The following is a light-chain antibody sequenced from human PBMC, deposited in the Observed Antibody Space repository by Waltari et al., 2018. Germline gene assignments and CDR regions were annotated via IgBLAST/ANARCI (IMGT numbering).Light chain of an antibody. CDR3: QAWDSGLVI. Sequence: YEPTQPPSVSVSPGQTASITCSGDKLGDKYASWYQQKPGQSPVLVIYQDTNRPSGIPERFSGSNSGDTATLTVSGTQAMDEADYYCQAWDSGLVIFGGGTKLTVL. J-gene: IGLJ2*01. CDR1: KLGDKY. V-gene: IGLV3-1*01. CDR2: QDT.